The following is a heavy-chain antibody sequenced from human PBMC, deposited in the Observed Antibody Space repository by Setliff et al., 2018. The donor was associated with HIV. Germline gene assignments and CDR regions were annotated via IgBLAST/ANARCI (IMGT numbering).Heavy chain of an antibody. CDR3: ARMATVYYYYMDV. V-gene: IGHV7-4-1*02. D-gene: IGHD4-4*01. CDR1: GGTFTRNC. Sequence: GASVKVSCKVSGGTFTRNCISWVRQAPGQGLEWMGGINTNTGNPTYAQGFTGRFVFSLDTSVSTAYLQISSLKAEDTAVYYCARMATVYYYYMDVWGKGTTVTVSS. J-gene: IGHJ6*03. CDR2: INTNTGNP.